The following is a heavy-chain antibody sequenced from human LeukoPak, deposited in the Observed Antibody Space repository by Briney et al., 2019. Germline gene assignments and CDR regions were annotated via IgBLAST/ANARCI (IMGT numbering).Heavy chain of an antibody. CDR3: AKDIRSSGWSKYSDY. D-gene: IGHD6-19*01. CDR2: ISGSGGST. CDR1: GFTLCSHA. V-gene: IGHV3-23*01. Sequence: GAPRLSCAAPGFTLCSHALSLGRPAPGKGLGLVSTISGSGGSTYYADSVKGRFTISRDNSKNTLYLQMNSLRAEDTAVYYCAKDIRSSGWSKYSDYWGQGTLVTVSS. J-gene: IGHJ4*02.